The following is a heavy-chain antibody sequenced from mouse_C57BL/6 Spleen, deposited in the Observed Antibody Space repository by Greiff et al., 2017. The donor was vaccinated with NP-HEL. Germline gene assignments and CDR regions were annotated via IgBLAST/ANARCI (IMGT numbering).Heavy chain of an antibody. J-gene: IGHJ3*01. CDR2: IYPGDGDT. V-gene: IGHV1-82*01. CDR3: ARWGYYYGSSFAWFAY. Sequence: QVQLQQSGPELVKPGASVKISCKASGYAFSSSWMNWVKQRPGKGLEWIGRIYPGDGDTNYNGKFKGKATLTADKSSSTAYMQLSSLTSEDSAVYFCARWGYYYGSSFAWFAYWGQGTLVTVSA. CDR1: GYAFSSSW. D-gene: IGHD1-1*01.